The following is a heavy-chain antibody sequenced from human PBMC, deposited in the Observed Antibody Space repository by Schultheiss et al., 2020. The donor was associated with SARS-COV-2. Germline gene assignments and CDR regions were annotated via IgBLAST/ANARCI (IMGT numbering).Heavy chain of an antibody. CDR1: GGSFSGYY. CDR3: ARGGESPLDY. D-gene: IGHD3-16*01. CDR2: IYYSGST. Sequence: SETLSLTCAVYGGSFSGYYWSWIRQPPGKGLEWIGSIYYSGSTYYNPSLKSRVTISVDRSKNQFSLKLSSVTAADTAVYYCARGGESPLDYWGQGTLVTVSS. J-gene: IGHJ4*02. V-gene: IGHV4-34*01.